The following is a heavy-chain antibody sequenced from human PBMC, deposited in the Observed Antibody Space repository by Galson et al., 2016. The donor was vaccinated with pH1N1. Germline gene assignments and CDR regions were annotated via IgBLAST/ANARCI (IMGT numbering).Heavy chain of an antibody. CDR1: GYTFINYG. D-gene: IGHD3-10*01. CDR2: ISAYDGHI. J-gene: IGHJ3*02. Sequence: SVKVSCKASGYTFINYGIAWVRQAPGQGPEWMGWISAYDGHIDYAQNFQGRVAMTIDTSTSTANMELRSLRSDDTAVYYCARDRGVFDIWGQGTRVTVSS. CDR3: ARDRGVFDI. V-gene: IGHV1-18*01.